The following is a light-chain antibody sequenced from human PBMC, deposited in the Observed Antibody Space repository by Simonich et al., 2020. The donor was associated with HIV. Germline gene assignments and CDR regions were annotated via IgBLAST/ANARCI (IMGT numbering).Light chain of an antibody. Sequence: EIVMTQSPATLSVSPGERATLSCRASQSVSSNLAWYQQKPGQAPRLLINYASTRATGIPARFSGSGSGTEFTLTISSLQSEDFAVYYCQQYNNWPYTFGQGTKLEIK. CDR1: QSVSSN. CDR2: YAS. CDR3: QQYNNWPYT. J-gene: IGKJ2*01. V-gene: IGKV3-15*01.